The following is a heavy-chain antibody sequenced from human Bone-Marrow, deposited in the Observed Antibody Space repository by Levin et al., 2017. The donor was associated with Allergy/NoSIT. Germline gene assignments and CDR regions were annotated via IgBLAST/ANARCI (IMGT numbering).Heavy chain of an antibody. D-gene: IGHD5-18*01. V-gene: IGHV3-20*01. CDR1: GFTFDDYG. J-gene: IGHJ3*02. CDR3: AREGGYSYGNDAFDI. CDR2: INWNGGST. Sequence: LSLTCAASGFTFDDYGMSWVRQAPGKGLEWVSGINWNGGSTGYADSVKGRFTISRDNAKNSLYLQMNSLRAEDTALYHCAREGGYSYGNDAFDIWGQGTMVTVSS.